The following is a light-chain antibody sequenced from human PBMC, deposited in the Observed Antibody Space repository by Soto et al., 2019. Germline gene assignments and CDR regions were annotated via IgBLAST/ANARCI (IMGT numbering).Light chain of an antibody. V-gene: IGKV3-11*01. J-gene: IGKJ2*01. Sequence: EIVLTQSPATLSLSPGERATLSCRASQSVNSFLAWYQQKPGQAPRLLIYDASNRATGIPARFSGGGSGTDFTLTISSLEPEDFAVYYCQQRDNWPTFGQGTKLEI. CDR2: DAS. CDR3: QQRDNWPT. CDR1: QSVNSF.